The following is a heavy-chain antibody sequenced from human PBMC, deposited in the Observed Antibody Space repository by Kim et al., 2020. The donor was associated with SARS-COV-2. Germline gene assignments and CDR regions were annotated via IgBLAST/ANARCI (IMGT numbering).Heavy chain of an antibody. D-gene: IGHD3-3*01. J-gene: IGHJ4*02. Sequence: VKGRFTIFRKNANNSLYRQMNSLRDEDTAVYYCARDQCDCWSGYYPLDYWGQGTLVTVSS. CDR3: ARDQCDCWSGYYPLDY. V-gene: IGHV3-11*04.